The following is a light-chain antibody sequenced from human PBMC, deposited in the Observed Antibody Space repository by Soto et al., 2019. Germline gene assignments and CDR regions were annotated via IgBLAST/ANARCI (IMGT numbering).Light chain of an antibody. J-gene: IGKJ4*01. CDR2: EAS. Sequence: DIQMTQSPSTLSASVGDRVTITCRAGQSINGWLAWYQQKSGKAPKLLISEASSLDSGVPSRFSGSGSGTEYVLTISSLQPEDFPTYYCQQYDTYSTFGGGTRVE. CDR3: QQYDTYST. CDR1: QSINGW. V-gene: IGKV1-5*01.